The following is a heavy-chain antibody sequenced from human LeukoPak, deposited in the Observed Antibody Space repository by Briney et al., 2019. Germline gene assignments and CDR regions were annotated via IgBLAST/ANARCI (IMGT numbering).Heavy chain of an antibody. CDR3: ARGHYYDSCGYYYREDGMDV. V-gene: IGHV1-18*01. D-gene: IGHD3-22*01. CDR1: GYTFTSCG. J-gene: IGHJ6*02. Sequence: ASVKVSCKASGYTFTSCGISWVRQAPGQGLEWMGWISAYNGNTNYAQKLQGRVTMTTDTSTSTAYMELRSLRSDDTAVYYCARGHYYDSCGYYYREDGMDVWGQGTTVTVSS. CDR2: ISAYNGNT.